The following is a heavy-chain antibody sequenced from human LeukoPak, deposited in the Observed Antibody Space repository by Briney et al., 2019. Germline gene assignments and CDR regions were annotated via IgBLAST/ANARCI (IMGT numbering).Heavy chain of an antibody. J-gene: IGHJ4*02. CDR2: IYYSGST. Sequence: SETLSLTCTVSGGSISSYYWTWIRQPPGKGLEWIAYIYYSGSTNYNPSLKSRVTISVDTSKNQFSLKLSSVTAADTAVYYCARTHTYYYDSSGYYYDYWGQGTLVTVSS. CDR1: GGSISSYY. CDR3: ARTHTYYYDSSGYYYDY. D-gene: IGHD3-22*01. V-gene: IGHV4-59*01.